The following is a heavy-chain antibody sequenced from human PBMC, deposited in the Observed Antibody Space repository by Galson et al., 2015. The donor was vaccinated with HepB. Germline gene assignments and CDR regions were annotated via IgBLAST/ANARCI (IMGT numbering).Heavy chain of an antibody. J-gene: IGHJ6*02. D-gene: IGHD3-3*01. CDR2: ISAYNGNT. CDR3: ARGLGHRGRGYQGGMDV. CDR1: GYTFTSYG. V-gene: IGHV1-18*04. Sequence: SVKVSCKASGYTFTSYGISWVRQAPGQGLEWMGWISAYNGNTNYAQKLQGRVTMTTDTSTSTAYMELRSLRSDDTAVYYCARGLGHRGRGYQGGMDVWGQGTTVTVSS.